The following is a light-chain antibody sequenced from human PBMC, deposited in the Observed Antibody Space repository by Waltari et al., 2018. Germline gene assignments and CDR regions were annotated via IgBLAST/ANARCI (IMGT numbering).Light chain of an antibody. V-gene: IGLV4-69*01. CDR3: QTGGHGTWV. CDR1: RGHSGNI. J-gene: IGLJ3*02. Sequence: QLVLTQSPSASASLGASVKLTCTLGRGHSGNIIAWHQQQPEKGPRYLMKVNSDGSHNKGDEIPDRFSGSSSGAERYLTISSVQAEDEADYYCQTGGHGTWVFGGGTTLTV. CDR2: VNSDGSH.